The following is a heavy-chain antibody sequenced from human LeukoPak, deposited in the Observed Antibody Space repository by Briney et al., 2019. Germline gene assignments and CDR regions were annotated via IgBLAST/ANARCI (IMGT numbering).Heavy chain of an antibody. CDR2: ISHDGSNK. V-gene: IGHV3-30*18. Sequence: PGRSLRLSCAASGFTFSSYGMHWVRQAPGKGLEWVAVISHDGSNKYYADSVKGRFTISRDNSKNTLYLQMNSLGAEDTAVYYCAKLGYCSSTSCYGWDMDVWGKGTTVTVSS. D-gene: IGHD2-2*01. CDR1: GFTFSSYG. J-gene: IGHJ6*04. CDR3: AKLGYCSSTSCYGWDMDV.